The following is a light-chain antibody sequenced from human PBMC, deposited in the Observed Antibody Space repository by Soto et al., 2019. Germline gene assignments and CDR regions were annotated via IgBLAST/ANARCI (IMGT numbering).Light chain of an antibody. J-gene: IGLJ2*01. CDR1: GSNIGSNS. CDR3: AAWDDSLNGHVV. V-gene: IGLV1-44*01. CDR2: SNN. Sequence: QPVLTQPPSASGTPGQRVTISCSGSGSNIGSNSVTWYQQLPGTAPKLLINSNNQRPSGVPDRFSGSKSGTSASLAISGLQSEDEADYYCAAWDDSLNGHVVFGGGTQLTVL.